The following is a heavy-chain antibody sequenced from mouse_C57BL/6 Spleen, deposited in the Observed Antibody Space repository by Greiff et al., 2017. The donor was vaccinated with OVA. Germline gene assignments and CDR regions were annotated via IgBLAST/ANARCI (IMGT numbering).Heavy chain of an antibody. CDR1: GFSLTSYG. Sequence: VKLMESGPGLVAPSQSLSITCTVSGFSLTSYGVHWVRQPPGKGLEWLVVIWSDGSTTYNSALKYRLSIRKDNSNSQVFLKMNSLQADDTSMYYCARHAGYYGFTYWGQGTLVTVSA. CDR3: ARHAGYYGFTY. J-gene: IGHJ3*01. V-gene: IGHV2-6-1*01. D-gene: IGHD2-3*01. CDR2: IWSDGST.